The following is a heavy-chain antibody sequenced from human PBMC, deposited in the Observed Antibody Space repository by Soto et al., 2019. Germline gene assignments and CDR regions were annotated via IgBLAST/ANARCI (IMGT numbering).Heavy chain of an antibody. Sequence: SGGSLRLSCAASGFTFSSYSMDWVRQAPGKGLEWVSYISSSSITIYYSDSVKGRFTISKDNAKNSLYLHMNSLRAEDTAMYYCTRGGRSSSWQDYWGQGTLVTVSS. V-gene: IGHV3-48*01. CDR3: TRGGRSSSWQDY. CDR1: GFTFSSYS. CDR2: ISSSSITI. J-gene: IGHJ4*02. D-gene: IGHD6-13*01.